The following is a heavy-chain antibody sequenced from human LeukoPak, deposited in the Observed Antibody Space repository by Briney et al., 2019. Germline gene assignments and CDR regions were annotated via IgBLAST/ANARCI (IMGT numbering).Heavy chain of an antibody. D-gene: IGHD5-12*01. V-gene: IGHV4-39*01. Sequence: SETLSLTCTVSGDSITSSSYYWGWVRQPPGKGPEWIGSIYSSDSTYYNPALKSRVTIPVDMSNNRFSLKLSSVTAADTAVYYCVSTHFDIGFFYYGMDVWGPGTTVTVSS. J-gene: IGHJ6*02. CDR3: VSTHFDIGFFYYGMDV. CDR2: IYSSDST. CDR1: GDSITSSSYY.